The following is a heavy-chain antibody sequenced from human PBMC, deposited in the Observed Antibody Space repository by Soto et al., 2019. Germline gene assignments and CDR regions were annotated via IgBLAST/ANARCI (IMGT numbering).Heavy chain of an antibody. Sequence: GASVKVSCKASGGTFSSYAINWVRQAPGQGLEWMGGIIPIFGTANYAQKFQGRVTITADESTSTAYMELSSLRSEDTAVYYCARGIASGSYSGDYWGQGTLVTVSS. CDR2: IIPIFGTA. CDR1: GGTFSSYA. V-gene: IGHV1-69*13. D-gene: IGHD1-26*01. CDR3: ARGIASGSYSGDY. J-gene: IGHJ4*02.